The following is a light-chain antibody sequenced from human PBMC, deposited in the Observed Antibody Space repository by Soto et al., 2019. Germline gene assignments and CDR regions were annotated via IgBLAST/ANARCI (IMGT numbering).Light chain of an antibody. Sequence: DIQMTPSPSSLSASVGDRVSITCRASENIDSHLNWYQQKPGKAPRLLIYVASTLESGVPSRFSGRGSGTDFTLSISSLQPEDFATYYCQQSHSPPLTFGGGTRVEIK. CDR2: VAS. CDR3: QQSHSPPLT. V-gene: IGKV1-39*01. J-gene: IGKJ4*01. CDR1: ENIDSH.